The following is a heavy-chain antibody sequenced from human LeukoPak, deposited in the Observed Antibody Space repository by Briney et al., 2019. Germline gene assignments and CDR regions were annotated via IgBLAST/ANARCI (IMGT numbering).Heavy chain of an antibody. D-gene: IGHD3-9*01. CDR1: GFTFSDYY. J-gene: IGHJ4*02. CDR3: ARRRYDILTGSVEVGDY. CDR2: ISSSGSTI. Sequence: GGSLRLSCAASGFTFSDYYMSWIRQAPGKGLEWVSYISSSGSTIYYADSVKGRFTISRDNAKNSLYLQMSSLRAEDTAVYYCARRRYDILTGSVEVGDYWGQGTLVTVSS. V-gene: IGHV3-11*04.